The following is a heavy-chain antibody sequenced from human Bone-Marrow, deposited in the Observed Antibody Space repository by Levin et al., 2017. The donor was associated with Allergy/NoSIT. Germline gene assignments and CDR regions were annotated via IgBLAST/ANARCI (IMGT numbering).Heavy chain of an antibody. CDR1: GFTFSSYT. D-gene: IGHD3-3*01. V-gene: IGHV3-21*04. J-gene: IGHJ6*02. Sequence: GGSLRLSCAASGFTFSSYTMSWVRQAPGKGLEWVSSISSSSRYIYYADSVKGRFTISRDNAKNSLNLQINSLRVEDTAVYYCARSRGDFWSTNHLGFNFHYYYGMDVWGQGTTVTVSS. CDR3: ARSRGDFWSTNHLGFNFHYYYGMDV. CDR2: ISSSSRYI.